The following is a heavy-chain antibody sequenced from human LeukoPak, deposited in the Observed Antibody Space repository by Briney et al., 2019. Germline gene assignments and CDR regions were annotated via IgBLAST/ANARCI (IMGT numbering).Heavy chain of an antibody. CDR1: GGTFSSYA. J-gene: IGHJ4*02. V-gene: IGHV1-69*05. CDR2: IIPIFGTA. CDR3: ASVPSRFGYCSGGSCYPLFDY. D-gene: IGHD2-15*01. Sequence: ASVKVSCKASGGTFSSYAISWVRQAPGQGLEWMGGIIPIFGTANYAQKFQGRVTITTDESTSTAYMELSSLRSEDTAVYYRASVPSRFGYCSGGSCYPLFDYWGQGTLVTVSS.